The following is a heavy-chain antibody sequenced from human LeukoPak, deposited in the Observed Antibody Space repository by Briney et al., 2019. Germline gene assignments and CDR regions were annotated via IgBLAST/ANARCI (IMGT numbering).Heavy chain of an antibody. CDR3: ASSPTYYYIRG. CDR2: ISSSSSYI. D-gene: IGHD3-10*02. J-gene: IGHJ4*02. Sequence: PGGSLRLSCAASGFTFSSYSMNWVSQAPGKGLEWVSSISSSSSYIYYADSVKGRFTISRDNAKNSLYLQMNSLRAEDTAVYYCASSPTYYYIRGWGQGTLVTVSS. V-gene: IGHV3-21*01. CDR1: GFTFSSYS.